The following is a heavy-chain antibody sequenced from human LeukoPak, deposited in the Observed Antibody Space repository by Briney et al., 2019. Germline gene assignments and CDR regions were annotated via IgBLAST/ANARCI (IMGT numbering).Heavy chain of an antibody. D-gene: IGHD1-26*01. CDR3: ARPDRGSAVDI. J-gene: IGHJ3*02. CDR2: IDPSNSYT. V-gene: IGHV5-10-1*01. Sequence: GESLKISCKGSGYRFTSYWITWVRPMPGKGEGWRGRIDPSNSYTNYSLSFQGHVTISADKSVSTAYLQWSSVKASDTSMYYCARPDRGSAVDILGQGTMVTVSS. CDR1: GYRFTSYW.